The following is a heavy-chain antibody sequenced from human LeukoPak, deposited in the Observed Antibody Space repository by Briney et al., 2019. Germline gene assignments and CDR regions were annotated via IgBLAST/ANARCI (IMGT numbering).Heavy chain of an antibody. D-gene: IGHD1-26*01. CDR3: TSRIVTSFAY. Sequence: PGGSLRLSCAASGFTFSNIWMNWVRQAPGKGLEWVGRIKTKTEGGTTDYITPVKGRFTISRDDSKNTLYLQMNNLKTEDTAVCYCTSRIVTSFAYWGQGTLVTVSS. J-gene: IGHJ4*02. V-gene: IGHV3-15*01. CDR2: IKTKTEGGTT. CDR1: GFTFSNIW.